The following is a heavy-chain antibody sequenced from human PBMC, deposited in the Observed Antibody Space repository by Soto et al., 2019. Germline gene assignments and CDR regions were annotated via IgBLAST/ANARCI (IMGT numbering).Heavy chain of an antibody. J-gene: IGHJ3*01. CDR3: ARDADYFDGDLWYDGYDL. V-gene: IGHV3-48*03. CDR1: GFTFSSSE. CDR2: IHPGGQTI. D-gene: IGHD2-21*01. Sequence: PGGSLRLSCAASGFTFSSSEMYWVRQAPGKGLEWISYIHPGGQTIFYAESVKGRFTISRDNAKHSVYLQMNSLRAEDTAVYFCARDADYFDGDLWYDGYDLWGQGTMVPVSS.